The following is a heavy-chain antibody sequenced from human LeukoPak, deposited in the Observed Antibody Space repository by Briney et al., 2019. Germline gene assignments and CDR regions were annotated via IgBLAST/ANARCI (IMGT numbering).Heavy chain of an antibody. CDR1: GYSSTSYW. D-gene: IGHD5-24*01. V-gene: IGHV5-51*01. J-gene: IGHJ3*02. CDR3: ARRRDGYNYAFDI. Sequence: GESLKISCKGSGYSSTSYWIGWVRQMPGKGLEWMGIIYPGDSDTRYSPSFQGQVTISADKSITTAYLQWSSLKASDTAMYYCARRRDGYNYAFDIWGQGTMVTVSS. CDR2: IYPGDSDT.